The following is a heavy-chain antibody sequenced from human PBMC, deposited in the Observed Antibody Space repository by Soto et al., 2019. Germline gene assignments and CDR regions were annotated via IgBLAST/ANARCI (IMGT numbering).Heavy chain of an antibody. CDR2: IHYSGSI. CDR1: GGSISSDHYH. CDR3: AREDDGGDRDYYGLDV. V-gene: IGHV4-30-4*01. J-gene: IGHJ6*02. D-gene: IGHD2-21*02. Sequence: QVQLQESGPGLVRPSQTLSLTCTVSGGSISSDHYHWTWIRQPPVKGLEWIGYIHYSGSIYYNPSLQSRVTMSVDTSKNLFSLKLSSVTAADTAVYFCAREDDGGDRDYYGLDVWGQGTTVTVSS.